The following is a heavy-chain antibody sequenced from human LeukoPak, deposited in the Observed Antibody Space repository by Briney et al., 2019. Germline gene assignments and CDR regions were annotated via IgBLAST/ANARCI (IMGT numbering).Heavy chain of an antibody. V-gene: IGHV3-21*01. CDR2: ITSSSSYI. D-gene: IGHD4-23*01. CDR3: ARFQVVSDF. Sequence: GGSLRLSCAASGFTFSSYTMNWVRQAPGKGLEWVSSITSSSSYIYYVDSVKGRFTISRDNAKNSLYLQMNSLRAEDTAVYYCARFQVVSDFWGQGTLVTVSS. J-gene: IGHJ4*02. CDR1: GFTFSSYT.